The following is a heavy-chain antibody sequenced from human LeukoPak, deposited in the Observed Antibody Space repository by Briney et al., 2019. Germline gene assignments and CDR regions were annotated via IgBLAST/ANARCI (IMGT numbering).Heavy chain of an antibody. Sequence: SETLSLTCTVSGGSISSYYWSWIRQPPGKGLEWIGYIHYSGSTNYNPSLKSRLTISVDTSKNQFSLKLSSVTAADTAVYYCARARGAYYGSGSYYPSSSYFDYWGQGTLVTVSS. CDR3: ARARGAYYGSGSYYPSSSYFDY. D-gene: IGHD3-10*01. CDR1: GGSISSYY. J-gene: IGHJ4*02. CDR2: IHYSGST. V-gene: IGHV4-59*12.